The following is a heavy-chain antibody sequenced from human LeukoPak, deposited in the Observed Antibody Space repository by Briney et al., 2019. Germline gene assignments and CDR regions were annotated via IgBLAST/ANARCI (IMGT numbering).Heavy chain of an antibody. Sequence: SETLSLTCTVSGCSISSSSYYWGWIRQPPGKEMDWIGRIYYRGSTSYTPSFKSRVSISVDTSKNPFSLKLRSVTDADTAVYYCARLFVAAGQPLVNGMDVWGQGTTVTVSS. CDR3: ARLFVAAGQPLVNGMDV. V-gene: IGHV4-39*01. D-gene: IGHD6-13*01. CDR1: GCSISSSSYY. J-gene: IGHJ6*02. CDR2: IYYRGST.